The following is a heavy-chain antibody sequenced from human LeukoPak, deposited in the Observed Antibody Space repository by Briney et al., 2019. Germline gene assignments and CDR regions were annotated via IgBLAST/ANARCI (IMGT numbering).Heavy chain of an antibody. Sequence: GGSLRLSCAASGFTFSDYYMTWIRQAPGKGLEWVSSISSSSSYIYYADSVKGRFTISRDNAKNSLYLQMNSLRAEDTAVYYCARSGRSQLSNGSRAYYYYMDVWGKGTTVTVSS. J-gene: IGHJ6*03. D-gene: IGHD2-2*01. CDR1: GFTFSDYY. CDR3: ARSGRSQLSNGSRAYYYYMDV. V-gene: IGHV3-11*06. CDR2: ISSSSSYI.